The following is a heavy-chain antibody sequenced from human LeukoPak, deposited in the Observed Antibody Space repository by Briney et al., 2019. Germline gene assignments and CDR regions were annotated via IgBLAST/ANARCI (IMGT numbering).Heavy chain of an antibody. CDR2: IYTSGST. D-gene: IGHD2-15*01. V-gene: IGHV4-4*07. Sequence: SETLSLTCTVSGGSISSYYWSWIRQPAGKGLEWIGRIYTSGSTNYNPSLKSRVTMSVDTSKNQFSLKLSSVTAADTAVYYCARDSVVVVADTHAFDIWGQGTMVTVSS. CDR3: ARDSVVVVADTHAFDI. CDR1: GGSISSYY. J-gene: IGHJ3*02.